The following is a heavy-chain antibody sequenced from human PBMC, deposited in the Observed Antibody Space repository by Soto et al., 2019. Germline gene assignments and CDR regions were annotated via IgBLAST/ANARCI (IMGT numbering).Heavy chain of an antibody. CDR3: ARRYGGNFDY. Sequence: SETLCLTCSVSGGSIGGYDGSWIRQPPGKGLEWIGYIYYSGSTNYNPSLKSRVTISVDRSKNQFSLKLSSVTAADTAVYYCARRYGGNFDYWGQGTLVTVSS. CDR2: IYYSGST. CDR1: GGSIGGYD. J-gene: IGHJ4*02. V-gene: IGHV4-59*01. D-gene: IGHD1-26*01.